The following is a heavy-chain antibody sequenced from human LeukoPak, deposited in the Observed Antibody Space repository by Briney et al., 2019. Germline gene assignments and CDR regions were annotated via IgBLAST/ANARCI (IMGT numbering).Heavy chain of an antibody. V-gene: IGHV4-59*11. Sequence: PSETLSLTCAVSDDSFSSHYWTWIRQPPGKGLEWIGYISYIGSTNYNPSLKSRVTISIDTSKNQFSLKLSSVTAADTAVYYCARDLVTVTKGFDIWGQGTMVSVSS. CDR3: ARDLVTVTKGFDI. CDR2: ISYIGST. D-gene: IGHD4-17*01. J-gene: IGHJ3*02. CDR1: DDSFSSHY.